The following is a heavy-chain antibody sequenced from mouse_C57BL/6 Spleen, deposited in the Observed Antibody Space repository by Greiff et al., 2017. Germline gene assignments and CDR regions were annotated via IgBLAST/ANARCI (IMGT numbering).Heavy chain of an antibody. CDR3: ARRGMRDYFDY. CDR2: IYWDDDK. CDR1: GFSLSTSGMG. J-gene: IGHJ2*01. Sequence: VTLNVSGPGILQSSQTLSLTCSFSGFSLSTSGMGVSWIRQPSGKGLEWLAHIYWDDDKRYHPSLTSRLTLSKDTSRNQVFLKITGVDTADTATYCGARRGMRDYFDYWGQGTTLTVSS. V-gene: IGHV8-12*01.